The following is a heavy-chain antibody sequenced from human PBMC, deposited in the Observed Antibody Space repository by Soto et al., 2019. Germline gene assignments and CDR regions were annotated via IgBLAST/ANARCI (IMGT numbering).Heavy chain of an antibody. CDR1: GGTFSSYA. Sequence: QVQLVQSGAEVKKPGSSVKVSCKASGGTFSSYAISWVRQAPGQGLEWMGGIIPIFGTANYAQKFQGRVTITADESTSTAYMELSSLRSEDTAVYYCARSSYGILTGYYLLYYFDYWGQGTLVTVSS. CDR2: IIPIFGTA. D-gene: IGHD3-9*01. CDR3: ARSSYGILTGYYLLYYFDY. J-gene: IGHJ4*02. V-gene: IGHV1-69*01.